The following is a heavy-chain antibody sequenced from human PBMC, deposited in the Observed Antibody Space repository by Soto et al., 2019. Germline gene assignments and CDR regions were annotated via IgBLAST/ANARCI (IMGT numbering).Heavy chain of an antibody. CDR2: ISSSSSTI. CDR3: ARPGAYCGGDCYSGDP. J-gene: IGHJ5*02. CDR1: GFTFSTYS. V-gene: IGHV3-48*02. D-gene: IGHD2-21*02. Sequence: GGSLRLSCAASGFTFSTYSMNWVRQAPGKGLEWVSYISSSSSTIYYADSVKGRFTISRDNAKNSLYLQMNSLRDEDTAVYYCARPGAYCGGDCYSGDPWGRGTLVTVSS.